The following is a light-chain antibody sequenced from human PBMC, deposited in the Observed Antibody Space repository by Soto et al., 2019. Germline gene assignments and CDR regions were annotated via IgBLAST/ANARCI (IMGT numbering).Light chain of an antibody. V-gene: IGKV1-39*01. CDR1: QTIDKF. Sequence: DIQMTQSPSSLSASVGDTVTISCRASQTIDKFLNWYQQEPDRPPKLLVYGATRLQSGVPPRFSGSGSGTDFTLTITSLQREDSATYFCQQSYSNSPVTFGPGTRLDIK. J-gene: IGKJ5*01. CDR2: GAT. CDR3: QQSYSNSPVT.